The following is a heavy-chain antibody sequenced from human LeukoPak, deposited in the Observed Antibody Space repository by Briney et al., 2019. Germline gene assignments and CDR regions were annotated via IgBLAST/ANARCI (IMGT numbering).Heavy chain of an antibody. CDR1: GYTFTGYY. CDR2: INPNSGGT. D-gene: IGHD4-17*01. J-gene: IGHJ4*02. CDR3: ERDRISMTTVTTADY. Sequence: ASVKVSCKASGYTFTGYYMHWVRQAPGQGLEWMGWINPNSGGTNYAQKFQGRVTMTRDTSISTAYMELSRLRSDDTAVYYCERDRISMTTVTTADYWGQGTLVTVSS. V-gene: IGHV1-2*02.